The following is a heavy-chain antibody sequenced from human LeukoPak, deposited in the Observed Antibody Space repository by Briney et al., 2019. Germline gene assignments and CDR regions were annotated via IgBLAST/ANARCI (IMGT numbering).Heavy chain of an antibody. Sequence: GGSLRLSCAASGFTFSSYAMHWVRQAPGKGLEWVAVISYDGSNKYYADSVKGRFTIPRDNSKNTLYLQMNSLRAEDTAVYYCARDLLELRLWGQGTLVTVSS. J-gene: IGHJ4*02. D-gene: IGHD1-7*01. CDR3: ARDLLELRL. CDR1: GFTFSSYA. CDR2: ISYDGSNK. V-gene: IGHV3-30-3*01.